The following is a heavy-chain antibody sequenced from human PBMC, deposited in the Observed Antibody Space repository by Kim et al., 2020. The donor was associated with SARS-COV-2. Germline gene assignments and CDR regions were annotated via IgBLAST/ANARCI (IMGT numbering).Heavy chain of an antibody. J-gene: IGHJ4*02. V-gene: IGHV3-64D*09. Sequence: GGSLRLSCSASGFTFSSYAMHWVRQAPGKGLEYVSAISSNGGSTYYADSVKGRFTISRDNSKNTLYLQMSSLRAEDTAVYYCVKDWAYYYGSGSIFDYWGQGTLVTVSS. CDR1: GFTFSSYA. CDR3: VKDWAYYYGSGSIFDY. D-gene: IGHD3-10*01. CDR2: ISSNGGST.